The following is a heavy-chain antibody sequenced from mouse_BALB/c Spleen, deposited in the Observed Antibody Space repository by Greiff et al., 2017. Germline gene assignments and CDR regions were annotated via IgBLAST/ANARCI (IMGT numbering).Heavy chain of an antibody. CDR3: ARSGDYDRFAY. CDR1: GYSITSDYA. J-gene: IGHJ3*01. D-gene: IGHD2-4*01. CDR2: ISYSGST. V-gene: IGHV3-2*02. Sequence: EVQLVESGPGLVKPSQSLSLTCTVTGYSITSDYAWNWIRQFPGNKLEWMGYISYSGSTSYNPSLKSRISITRDTSKNQFFLQLNSVTTEDTATYYCARSGDYDRFAYWGQGTLVTVSA.